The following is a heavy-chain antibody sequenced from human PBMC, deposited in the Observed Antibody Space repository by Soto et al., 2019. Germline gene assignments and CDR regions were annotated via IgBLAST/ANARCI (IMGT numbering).Heavy chain of an antibody. J-gene: IGHJ6*02. CDR1: GYTFTGYY. Sequence: QVQLVQSGAEVKKPGASVKVSCKASGYTFTGYYIHWVRQAPGQGLEWMGWINPKSGGTSTAQKFQGWVTMTRDRSISTVYMELTRLRSDDTAVYFCARGHSTDCSNGVCSFFYNHEMDVWGQGTTVTVSS. CDR2: INPKSGGT. V-gene: IGHV1-2*04. CDR3: ARGHSTDCSNGVCSFFYNHEMDV. D-gene: IGHD2-8*01.